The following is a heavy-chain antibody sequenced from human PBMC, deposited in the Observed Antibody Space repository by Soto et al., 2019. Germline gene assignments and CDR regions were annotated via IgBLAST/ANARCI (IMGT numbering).Heavy chain of an antibody. CDR3: ARWFSVSSGWVVVQKYYFDY. V-gene: IGHV1-46*03. CDR1: GYTFTSYY. CDR2: INPSGGST. D-gene: IGHD6-19*01. Sequence: GASVKVSCKASGYTFTSYYMHWVRQAPGQGLEWMGIINPSGGSTSYAQKFQGRVTMTRDTSTSTVYMELSSLRSEDTAVYYCARWFSVSSGWVVVQKYYFDYWGQGTLVTVSS. J-gene: IGHJ4*02.